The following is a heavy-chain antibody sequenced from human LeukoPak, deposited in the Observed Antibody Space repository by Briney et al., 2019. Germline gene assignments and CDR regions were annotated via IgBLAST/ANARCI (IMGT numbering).Heavy chain of an antibody. CDR2: ISAYNGNT. J-gene: IGHJ3*02. Sequence: ASVKVSCKASGYTFISYGITWVRQAPGQGLEWMGWISAYNGNTNYAQKFQGRVTMTTDTSTTTAYMELRSLRSDDTAVYYCARPTPPLDNAFDIWGQGTMVTVSS. D-gene: IGHD3-22*01. CDR1: GYTFISYG. CDR3: ARPTPPLDNAFDI. V-gene: IGHV1-18*01.